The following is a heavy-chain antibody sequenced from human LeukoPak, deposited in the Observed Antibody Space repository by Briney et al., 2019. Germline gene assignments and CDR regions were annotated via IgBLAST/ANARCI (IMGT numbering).Heavy chain of an antibody. CDR2: GLYSGTT. CDR3: ATREVVVNWFDP. D-gene: IGHD2-15*01. Sequence: SETLSLTCTVSGASMNSNNYYWGWIRQPPGKGLEWIGSGLYSGTTYYSPSLESRATISIDTSKSQVSLQVTSVPAADTAVYYCATREVVVNWFDPWGQGTLVTVSS. CDR1: GASMNSNNYY. J-gene: IGHJ5*02. V-gene: IGHV4-39*01.